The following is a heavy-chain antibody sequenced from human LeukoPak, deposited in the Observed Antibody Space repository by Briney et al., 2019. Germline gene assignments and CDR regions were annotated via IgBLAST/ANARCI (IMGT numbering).Heavy chain of an antibody. CDR2: ISAYNGNT. V-gene: IGHV1-18*01. J-gene: IGHJ5*02. Sequence: GASVKVSCKASGYTFTSYGISWVRQAPGQGLEWMGWISAYNGNTNYAQKLQGRVTMTTDTSTSTAYMELRSLRSDDTAVYYCAREGAGITMVRGENWFDPWGQGTLVTVSS. D-gene: IGHD3-10*01. CDR1: GYTFTSYG. CDR3: AREGAGITMVRGENWFDP.